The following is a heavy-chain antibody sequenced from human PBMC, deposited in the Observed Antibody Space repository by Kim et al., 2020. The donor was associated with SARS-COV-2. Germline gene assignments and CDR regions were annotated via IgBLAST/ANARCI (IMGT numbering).Heavy chain of an antibody. CDR2: ISSSSSYI. D-gene: IGHD3-16*01. Sequence: GGSLRLSCAASGFTFSSYSMNWVRQAPGKGLEWVSSISSSSSYIYYADSVKGRFTISRDNAKNSLYLQMNSLRAEDTAVYYCARDSFDTFRLIDYWGQGTLVTVSS. CDR1: GFTFSSYS. CDR3: ARDSFDTFRLIDY. V-gene: IGHV3-21*01. J-gene: IGHJ4*02.